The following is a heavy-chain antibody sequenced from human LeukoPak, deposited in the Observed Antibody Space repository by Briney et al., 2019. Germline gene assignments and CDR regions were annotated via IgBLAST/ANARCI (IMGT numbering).Heavy chain of an antibody. V-gene: IGHV1-46*01. CDR2: INTSSGRT. CDR3: ARERPASCYFDY. J-gene: IGHJ4*02. CDR1: GYTFIRYY. D-gene: IGHD2-2*01. Sequence: ASVKVSCKASGYTFIRYYMHWVRQAPGQGLEWMGLINTSSGRTTYAQKFQGRVTMTRDTSTSTVYMEVSSLGSEDTVVYYCARERPASCYFDYWGLGTLVTVSS.